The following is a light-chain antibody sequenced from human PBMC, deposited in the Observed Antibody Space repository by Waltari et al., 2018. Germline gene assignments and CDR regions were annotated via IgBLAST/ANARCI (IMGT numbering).Light chain of an antibody. CDR3: QQYYSRPLT. CDR2: WAS. V-gene: IGKV4-1*01. J-gene: IGKJ4*01. Sequence: DIVLTHSPDSLAVSLASRATSTCRSSQSVLYNSNNFDYLAWYQQKPGQPPKLLFYWASTRESGVPDRFSGSGSGTEFTLTINSLQAEDVAIYYCQQYYSRPLTFGGGTRVEIK. CDR1: QSVLYNSNNFDY.